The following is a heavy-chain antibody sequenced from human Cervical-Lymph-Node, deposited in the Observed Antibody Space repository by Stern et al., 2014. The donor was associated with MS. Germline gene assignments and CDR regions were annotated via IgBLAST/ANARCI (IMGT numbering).Heavy chain of an antibody. Sequence: QVQLLQPGAEVKKPGSSVNVSCKASGGTFSSSYAITWMRQAPGQGLEWMGRIIPIVGLPNYAQKFQGRVTITADASTSTAYMELSSLRSEDTAVYYCARGVVSNRAAATLHNLFDPWGQGTLVTVSS. J-gene: IGHJ5*02. CDR1: GGTFSSSYA. V-gene: IGHV1-69*04. D-gene: IGHD2-15*01. CDR2: IIPIVGLP. CDR3: ARGVVSNRAAATLHNLFDP.